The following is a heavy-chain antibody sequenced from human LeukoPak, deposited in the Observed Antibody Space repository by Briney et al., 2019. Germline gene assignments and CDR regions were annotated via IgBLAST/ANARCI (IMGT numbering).Heavy chain of an antibody. CDR1: GGSISSSSYD. D-gene: IGHD3-3*01. Sequence: SETLSLTCTVSGGSISSSSYDWGWIRQPPGKGLEWIGSIYYSGSTYYNPSLKSRVTISVDTSKNQFSLKLSSVTAADTAVYYCARQAGYYDFWSGYYIGFQHWGQGTLVTVSS. V-gene: IGHV4-39*01. CDR3: ARQAGYYDFWSGYYIGFQH. CDR2: IYYSGST. J-gene: IGHJ1*01.